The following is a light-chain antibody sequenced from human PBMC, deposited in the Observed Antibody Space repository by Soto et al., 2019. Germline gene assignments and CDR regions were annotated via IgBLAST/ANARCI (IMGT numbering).Light chain of an antibody. J-gene: IGKJ5*01. Sequence: DIVMTQTPLSSRVTLGQPASISCRSSQSLVNSDGNTYLSWLQQRPGQPPRLLIYKISHRFSGVPDRFSGSGAGTEFTLKSRRVEAEDVGVYYCMQITQFPPTFGQGTRLEIE. CDR3: MQITQFPPT. CDR1: QSLVNSDGNTY. CDR2: KIS. V-gene: IGKV2-24*01.